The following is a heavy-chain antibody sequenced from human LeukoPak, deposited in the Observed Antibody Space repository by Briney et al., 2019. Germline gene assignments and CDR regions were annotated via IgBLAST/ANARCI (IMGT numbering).Heavy chain of an antibody. D-gene: IGHD2-21*01. V-gene: IGHV3-48*03. CDR3: ARELRQVIWGFFDY. CDR1: GFTFSSCE. J-gene: IGHJ4*02. Sequence: GGSLRFSCAASGFTFSSCEMNWVRQAPGKGLEWVSYISTTGSSIYYADSVKGRFTISRDNVKNLLYLQMSSLRAEDTAVYYCARELRQVIWGFFDYWGQGALVTVSS. CDR2: ISTTGSSI.